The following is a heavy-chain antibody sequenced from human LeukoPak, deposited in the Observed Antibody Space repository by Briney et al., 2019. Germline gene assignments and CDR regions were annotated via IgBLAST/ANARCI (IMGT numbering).Heavy chain of an antibody. Sequence: GGSLRLSCAASGFAFSYYGMHWVRHAPGKGLEWVAVISHDGSNIHYGDSVKGRFTISRDNSKNTVYLQMNSLRAEDTAIYYCARSPRSGWCWDYWGQGTLVTVSS. D-gene: IGHD6-19*01. CDR3: ARSPRSGWCWDY. V-gene: IGHV3-30*03. CDR2: ISHDGSNI. CDR1: GFAFSYYG. J-gene: IGHJ4*02.